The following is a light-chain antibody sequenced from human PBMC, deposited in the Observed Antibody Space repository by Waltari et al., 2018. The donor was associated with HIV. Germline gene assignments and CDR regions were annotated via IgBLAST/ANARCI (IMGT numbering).Light chain of an antibody. CDR3: AAWDDSLNGVI. Sequence: SVLTQPPSASGTPGQRVTIPCSGSSSNIGSNNVNWYQQLPGTAPKLLIYNNNQRPSGVPDRFSGSKSGTSASLAISGLQSEDEADYYCAAWDDSLNGVIFGGGTKLTVL. V-gene: IGLV1-44*01. CDR1: SSNIGSNN. CDR2: NNN. J-gene: IGLJ2*01.